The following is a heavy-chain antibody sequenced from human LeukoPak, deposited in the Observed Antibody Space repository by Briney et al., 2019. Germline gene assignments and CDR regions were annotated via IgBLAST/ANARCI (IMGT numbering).Heavy chain of an antibody. J-gene: IGHJ4*02. D-gene: IGHD1-26*01. CDR3: ASCIVGAIDY. V-gene: IGHV3-9*01. CDR2: ITWNSGTI. CDR1: GFTFDDYA. Sequence: PGGSLRLSCAAPGFTFDDYAMHWVRQAPGKGLEWVSGITWNSGTIGYADSVKGRFTIPRDNARNSLFLQMNSLRAEDTAVYYCASCIVGAIDYWGQGTLVTVSS.